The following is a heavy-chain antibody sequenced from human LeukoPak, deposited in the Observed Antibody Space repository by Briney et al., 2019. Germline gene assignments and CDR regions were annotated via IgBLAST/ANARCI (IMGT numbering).Heavy chain of an antibody. CDR2: IYYSGST. V-gene: IGHV4-39*07. CDR1: GGSISSSTYY. D-gene: IGHD3-3*01. Sequence: SETLSLTCTVSGGSISSSTYYWGWIRQPPGKGLEWIGSIYYSGSTYYNPSLKSRVTMSVDRSKNQFSLKLSSVTAADTAVYYCARDSQDFWSGGQDWGQGTLVTVSS. J-gene: IGHJ4*02. CDR3: ARDSQDFWSGGQD.